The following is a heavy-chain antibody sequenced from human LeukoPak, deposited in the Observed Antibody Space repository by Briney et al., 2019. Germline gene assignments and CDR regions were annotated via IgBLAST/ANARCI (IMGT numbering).Heavy chain of an antibody. D-gene: IGHD5-12*01. V-gene: IGHV3-48*01. J-gene: IGHJ4*02. CDR1: GFTFSSYS. CDR3: ARTNGYSGYVSYDY. Sequence: GGSLRLSCAASGFTFSSYSMNWVRQAPGKGLEWVSYISGGSYTIYYADSVKGRFTISRDDAKNSMFLQMDSLTTEDTAVYYCARTNGYSGYVSYDYWGQGTLVTVSS. CDR2: ISGGSYTI.